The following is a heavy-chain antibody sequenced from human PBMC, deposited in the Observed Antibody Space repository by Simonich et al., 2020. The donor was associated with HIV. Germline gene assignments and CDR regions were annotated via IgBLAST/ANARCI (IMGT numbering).Heavy chain of an antibody. CDR2: FNHSVRT. D-gene: IGHD3-10*01. V-gene: IGHV4-34*01. CDR1: GGSFIVYY. J-gene: IGHJ4*02. CDR3: ARHRLLTLWFGELFRPQYFDY. Sequence: QVQLQQWGAGLLKPSETLSLTCAVYGGSFIVYYWRWIPQPPGKVLGGVGEFNHSVRTTSTPSLKSRVTISSDTSKNQFSRKLSAVTAADTAVYYCARHRLLTLWFGELFRPQYFDYWGQGTLVTVSS.